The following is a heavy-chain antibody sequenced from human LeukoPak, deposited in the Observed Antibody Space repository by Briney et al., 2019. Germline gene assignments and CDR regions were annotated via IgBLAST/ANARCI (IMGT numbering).Heavy chain of an antibody. D-gene: IGHD3/OR15-3a*01. V-gene: IGHV1-18*01. CDR1: GYRFTSYD. CDR2: ISAYNGNT. Sequence: ASVKVSCKASGYRFTSYDISWVRQAPGQGLEWMGWISAYNGNTNYEQKFQGRVIMTTDTSTSTAYMELRSLRSDDTAVYYCARGGLSDVMDVWGKGTTVTVSS. J-gene: IGHJ6*04. CDR3: ARGGLSDVMDV.